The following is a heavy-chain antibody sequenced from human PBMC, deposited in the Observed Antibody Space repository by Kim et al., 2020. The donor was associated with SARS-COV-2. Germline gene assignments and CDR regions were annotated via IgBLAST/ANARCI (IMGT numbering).Heavy chain of an antibody. V-gene: IGHV3-48*02. CDR2: ISSSSSTI. CDR3: ARVGPGIAAAYNWFDP. Sequence: GGSLRLSCAASGFTFSSYSMNWVRQAPGKGLEWVSYISSSSSTIYYADSVKGRFTISRDNAKNSLYLQMNSLRDEDTAVYYCARVGPGIAAAYNWFDPWGQGTLVTVSS. CDR1: GFTFSSYS. J-gene: IGHJ5*02. D-gene: IGHD6-13*01.